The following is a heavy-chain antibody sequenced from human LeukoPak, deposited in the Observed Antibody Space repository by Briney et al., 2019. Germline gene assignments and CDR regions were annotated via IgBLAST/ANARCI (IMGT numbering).Heavy chain of an antibody. J-gene: IGHJ4*02. CDR1: GGTFSSYA. CDR2: IIPIFGTA. Sequence: SVKVSCKASGGTFSSYAISWVRQAPGQGLEWMGGIIPIFGTANYAQKFQGRVTITADESTSTAYMELSSLRSEDTAVYYCASRGLHRYYFDYWGQGTLVTVSS. D-gene: IGHD3-10*01. V-gene: IGHV1-69*13. CDR3: ASRGLHRYYFDY.